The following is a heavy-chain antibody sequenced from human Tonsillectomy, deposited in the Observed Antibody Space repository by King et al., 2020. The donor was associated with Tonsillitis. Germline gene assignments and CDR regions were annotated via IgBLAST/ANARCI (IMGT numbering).Heavy chain of an antibody. D-gene: IGHD1-26*01. CDR2: IWFDGINK. J-gene: IGHJ4*02. V-gene: IGHV3-30*04. Sequence: VQLVESGGGVVQPGRSLRLSCAASGFSFRTFAMHWVRQAPRQGLEWVAVIWFDGINKYYADSLEGRFTISRDNSNNTLYLQMNNVRPEDAAVYFCAERSSGSSLPLNYYIDNWGQGTLVTVSS. CDR1: GFSFRTFA. CDR3: AERSSGSSLPLNYYIDN.